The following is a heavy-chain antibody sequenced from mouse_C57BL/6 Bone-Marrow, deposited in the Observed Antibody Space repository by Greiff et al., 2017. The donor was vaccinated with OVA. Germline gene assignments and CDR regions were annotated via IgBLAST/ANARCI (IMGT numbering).Heavy chain of an antibody. CDR2: LDPEDGET. Sequence: VQLQQPGAELVQPGASVKLSCPASGFNFNDYYMHWVKQRTEQGLEWIGRLDPEDGETKYATKFQGKATITADTTSNTAYLQLSSLTSEDTAVYYCARYCYYVDWFAYWGQGTLGTVSA. V-gene: IGHV14-2*01. CDR1: GFNFNDYY. CDR3: ARYCYYVDWFAY. J-gene: IGHJ3*01. D-gene: IGHD2-12*01.